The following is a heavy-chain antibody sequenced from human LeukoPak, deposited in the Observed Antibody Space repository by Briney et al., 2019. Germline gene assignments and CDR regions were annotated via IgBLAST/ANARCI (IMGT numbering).Heavy chain of an antibody. D-gene: IGHD2-2*01. CDR3: TRGKLIVLVPAPI. Sequence: PGGSLRLSCAAPGFIFNNYAMHWVRQAPGKGLEWVAVISYDGTFEDYADSVKGRFTISRDNSKNTLYLQMNSLRVEDTAMYYCTRGKLIVLVPAPIWGQGTMVTVSS. CDR2: ISYDGTFE. J-gene: IGHJ3*02. CDR1: GFIFNNYA. V-gene: IGHV3-30*03.